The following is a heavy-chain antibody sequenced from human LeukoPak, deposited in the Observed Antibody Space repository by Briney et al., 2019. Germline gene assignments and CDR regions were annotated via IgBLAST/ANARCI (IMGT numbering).Heavy chain of an antibody. CDR1: GGTFSSYT. CDR2: IIPILGTA. Sequence: SVKVSCKASGGTFSSYTISWVRQAPGQGLEWMGRIIPILGTANYAQKFQGRVTITTDESTSTAYMELSSLRSEDTAVYYCARNSYDFWSGSLDYWGQGTLVTVSS. CDR3: ARNSYDFWSGSLDY. J-gene: IGHJ4*02. D-gene: IGHD3-3*01. V-gene: IGHV1-69*16.